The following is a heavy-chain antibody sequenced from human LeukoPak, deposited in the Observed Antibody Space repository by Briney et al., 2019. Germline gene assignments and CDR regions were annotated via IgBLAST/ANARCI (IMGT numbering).Heavy chain of an antibody. Sequence: GGSLRLSCAASGFTFSSYSMNWVRQAPGRGLEWVSYISSSSSTIYYADSVKGRFTISRDNAKNSLYLQMNSLRAEDTAVYYCARNMVRGVKHSMDVWGQGTTVTVSS. CDR2: ISSSSSTI. CDR1: GFTFSSYS. V-gene: IGHV3-48*04. J-gene: IGHJ6*02. D-gene: IGHD3-10*01. CDR3: ARNMVRGVKHSMDV.